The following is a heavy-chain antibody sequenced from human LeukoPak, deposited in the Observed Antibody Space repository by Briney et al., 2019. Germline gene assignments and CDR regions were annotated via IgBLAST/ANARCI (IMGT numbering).Heavy chain of an antibody. Sequence: GASVKVSCKASGYTFTSNYIHWVRQAPGQGLEWMGIINPNGGSTRYAQKFQGRVTTTRETSTSTVYMELSSLRSEDTAVYYCATDVRGYNWNYWGQGTLVTVSS. V-gene: IGHV1-46*01. J-gene: IGHJ4*02. D-gene: IGHD1-20*01. CDR2: INPNGGST. CDR3: ATDVRGYNWNY. CDR1: GYTFTSNY.